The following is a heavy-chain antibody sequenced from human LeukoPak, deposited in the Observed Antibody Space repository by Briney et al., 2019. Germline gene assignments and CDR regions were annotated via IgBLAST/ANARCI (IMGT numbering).Heavy chain of an antibody. V-gene: IGHV3-21*01. CDR3: ARDLGSYDFHY. D-gene: IGHD1-26*01. Sequence: GGSLRLSCAASGFTFSSYAMSWVRQAPEKGLEWVSSISSGGTYIYYADSVKGRFTISRDSAKTSLYLQMTSLRADDTAVYYCARDLGSYDFHYWGQGTLVTVSS. CDR2: ISSGGTYI. CDR1: GFTFSSYA. J-gene: IGHJ4*02.